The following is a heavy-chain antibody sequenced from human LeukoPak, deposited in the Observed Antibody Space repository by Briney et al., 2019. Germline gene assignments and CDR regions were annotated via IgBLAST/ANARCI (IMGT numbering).Heavy chain of an antibody. V-gene: IGHV4-30-4*08. CDR3: ARAPPLGYCSSTSCYGVIYAFDI. CDR1: GGPISSGDYY. Sequence: SETLSLTCTVSGGPISSGDYYWSWIRQPPGKGLEWIGYIYYSGSTYYNPSLKSRVTISVDTSKNQFSLKLSSVTAADTAVYYCARAPPLGYCSSTSCYGVIYAFDIWGQGTMVTVSS. CDR2: IYYSGST. J-gene: IGHJ3*02. D-gene: IGHD2-2*01.